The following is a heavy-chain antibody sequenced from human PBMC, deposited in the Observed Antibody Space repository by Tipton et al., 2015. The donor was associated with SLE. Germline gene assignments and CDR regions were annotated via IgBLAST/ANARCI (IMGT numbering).Heavy chain of an antibody. J-gene: IGHJ5*02. D-gene: IGHD6-13*01. V-gene: IGHV3-23*01. CDR1: GFTFSSYA. CDR2: ISGSGAGR. CDR3: AKEYGSSGFDP. Sequence: GSLRLSCAASGFTFSSYAMSWVRQAPGKGLEWVSVISGSGAGRYYADSVKGRFTISRDNSKNTLYLQMNSLRAEDTAVYYCAKEYGSSGFDPWGQGTLVTVSS.